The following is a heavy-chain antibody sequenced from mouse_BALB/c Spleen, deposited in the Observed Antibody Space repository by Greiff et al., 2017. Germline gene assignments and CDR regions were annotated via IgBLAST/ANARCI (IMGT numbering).Heavy chain of an antibody. CDR2: IYPGDGDT. CDR1: GYAFSSSW. V-gene: IGHV1-82*01. J-gene: IGHJ3*01. Sequence: SGPELVKPGASVKISCKASGYAFSSSWMNWVKQRPGQGLEWIGRIYPGDGDTNYNGKFKGKATLTADKSSSTAYMQLSSLTSVDSAVYFCARYEGAYWGQGTLVTVSA. D-gene: IGHD2-12*01. CDR3: ARYEGAY.